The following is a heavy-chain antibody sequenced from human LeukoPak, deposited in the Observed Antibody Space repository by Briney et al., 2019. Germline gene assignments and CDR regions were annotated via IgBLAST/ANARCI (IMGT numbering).Heavy chain of an antibody. CDR3: ARDSTASSPWYFDL. Sequence: SETLSLTCTVSGGSISSYYWSWIRQPAGKGLEWIGRMYITGNTNYNPSLKSRVTMSLDTSKNHFSLRLSSVTAADTAVYYCARDSTASSPWYFDLWGRGTLVTVSS. D-gene: IGHD2-21*02. V-gene: IGHV4-4*07. CDR2: MYITGNT. CDR1: GGSISSYY. J-gene: IGHJ2*01.